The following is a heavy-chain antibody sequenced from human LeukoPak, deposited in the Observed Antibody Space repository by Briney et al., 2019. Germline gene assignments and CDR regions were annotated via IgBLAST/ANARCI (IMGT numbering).Heavy chain of an antibody. J-gene: IGHJ4*02. Sequence: PGGSLRLSCAASGXTFSYYTMHWVRQAPGKGLEWVAVISYDGSNKYYADSVKGRFTISRDNSKNTLYLQMNSLRAEDTAVYYCARVLNYYDSSGYYFSYWGQGTLVTVSS. CDR1: GXTFSYYT. V-gene: IGHV3-30-3*01. CDR3: ARVLNYYDSSGYYFSY. D-gene: IGHD3-22*01. CDR2: ISYDGSNK.